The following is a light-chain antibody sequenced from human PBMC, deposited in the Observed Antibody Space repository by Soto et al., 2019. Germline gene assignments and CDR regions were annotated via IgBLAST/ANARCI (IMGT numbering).Light chain of an antibody. J-gene: IGKJ1*01. Sequence: DVVQTQSPLSLPVALGQPASISCRSSHSLVFSDGNIYLNWFQQRPGQSPRRLIYKVSNRDSGVPDRFSGSGSGTDFTLKISRVEAEDVGVYYCMQGTRWMWAFGQGTKVDIK. CDR2: KVS. CDR3: MQGTRWMWA. V-gene: IGKV2-30*01. CDR1: HSLVFSDGNIY.